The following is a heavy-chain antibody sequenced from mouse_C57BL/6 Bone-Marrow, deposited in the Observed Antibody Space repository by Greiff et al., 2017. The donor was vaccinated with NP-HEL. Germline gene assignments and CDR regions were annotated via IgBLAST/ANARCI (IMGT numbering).Heavy chain of an antibody. CDR1: GFTFTDYY. D-gene: IGHD2-12*01. V-gene: IGHV14-2*01. CDR2: IDPSDGDT. CDR3: ARSYYRAMDY. Sequence: VQLQQSGAELVKPGASVKLSCTASGFTFTDYYMHWVKQRTEQGLEWIGRIDPSDGDTNYAPKFQGKATITADTSSSTAYLQLSSLTSEDTAVYYCARSYYRAMDYWGQGTSVTVSS. J-gene: IGHJ4*01.